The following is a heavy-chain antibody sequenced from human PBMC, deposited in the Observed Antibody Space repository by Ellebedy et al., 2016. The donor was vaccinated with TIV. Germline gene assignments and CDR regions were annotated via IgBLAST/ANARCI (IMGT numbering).Heavy chain of an antibody. D-gene: IGHD3-10*01. J-gene: IGHJ4*02. CDR1: GGSFSGYY. V-gene: IGHV4-34*01. Sequence: SETLSLTXAVYGGSFSGYYWSWIRQPPGKGLEWIGEINHSGSTNYNPSLKSRVTISVDTSKNQFSLKLSSVTAADTAVYYCARQANYYGSGSYYNPFDYWGQGTLVTVSS. CDR3: ARQANYYGSGSYYNPFDY. CDR2: INHSGST.